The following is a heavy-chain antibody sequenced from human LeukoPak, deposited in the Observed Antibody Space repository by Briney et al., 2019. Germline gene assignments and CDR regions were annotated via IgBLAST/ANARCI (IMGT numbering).Heavy chain of an antibody. V-gene: IGHV3-7*03. CDR2: IKQDGSEK. CDR1: GFTFSSYW. J-gene: IGHJ4*02. Sequence: GGSLRLSCAASGFTFSSYWMSWVRQAPGKGLEWVANIKQDGSEKYYVDSVKGRFTISRDNAKNSLYLQMNSLRAEDTAVYYCATARIAVAGYYFDYWGQGTLVTVSS. D-gene: IGHD6-19*01. CDR3: ATARIAVAGYYFDY.